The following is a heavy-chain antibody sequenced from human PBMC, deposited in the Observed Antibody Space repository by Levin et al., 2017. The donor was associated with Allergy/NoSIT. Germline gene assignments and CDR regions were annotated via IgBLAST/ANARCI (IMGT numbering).Heavy chain of an antibody. CDR2: INPNSGGT. CDR3: ARDGGGFPYFWFDP. Sequence: PGESLKISCKASGYTFTGYYMHWVRQAPGQGLEWMGWINPNSGGTNYAQKFQGRVTMTRDTSISTAYMELSRLRSDDTAVYYCARDGGGFPYFWFDPWGQGTLVTVSS. J-gene: IGHJ5*02. V-gene: IGHV1-2*02. CDR1: GYTFTGYY. D-gene: IGHD2-8*01.